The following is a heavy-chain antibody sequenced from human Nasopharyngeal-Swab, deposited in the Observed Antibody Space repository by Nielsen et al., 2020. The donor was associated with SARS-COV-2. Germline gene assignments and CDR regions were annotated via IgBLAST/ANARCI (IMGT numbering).Heavy chain of an antibody. Sequence: GGSLRLSCAASGFTFSSYGMHWVRQAPGKGLEWVAFIRYDGSNKYYADSVKDRFTISRDNSKNTLYLQMNSLRAEDTAVYYCAKDSMDTAMVYDYYYYYMDVWGKGTTVTVSS. CDR2: IRYDGSNK. CDR3: AKDSMDTAMVYDYYYYYMDV. D-gene: IGHD5-18*01. CDR1: GFTFSSYG. J-gene: IGHJ6*03. V-gene: IGHV3-30*02.